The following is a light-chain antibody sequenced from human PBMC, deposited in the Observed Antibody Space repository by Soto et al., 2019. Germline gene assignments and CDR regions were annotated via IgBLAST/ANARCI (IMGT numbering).Light chain of an antibody. CDR3: QQSNSFPRT. CDR2: AAS. J-gene: IGKJ4*01. V-gene: IGKV1-12*01. CDR1: QAVSTW. Sequence: DIQMTQSPSVVSASVGDRVTITCRASQAVSTWLAWYQQTPGDAPKLLIYAASTLQSGVPSRFSGSGSGTDFTLTIRSLQPEDFATYYCQQSNSFPRTFGGGTKVDIK.